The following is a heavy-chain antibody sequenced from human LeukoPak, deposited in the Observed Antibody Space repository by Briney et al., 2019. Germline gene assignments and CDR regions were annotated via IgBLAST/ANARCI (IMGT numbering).Heavy chain of an antibody. CDR3: ARERTPSRLLGDAFDI. CDR2: IIPIFGTA. Sequence: GASVKVSCKASGYTFTSYGISWVRQAPGQGLEWMGGIIPIFGTANYAQKSQGRVTITADESTSTAYMELSSLRSEDTAVYYCARERTPSRLLGDAFDIWGQGTMVTVSS. V-gene: IGHV1-69*13. J-gene: IGHJ3*02. D-gene: IGHD2-15*01. CDR1: GYTFTSYG.